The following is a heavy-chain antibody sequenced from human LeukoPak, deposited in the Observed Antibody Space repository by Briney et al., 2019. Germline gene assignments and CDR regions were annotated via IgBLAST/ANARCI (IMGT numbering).Heavy chain of an antibody. CDR1: GASISTYY. CDR2: IYYSGST. D-gene: IGHD3-22*01. CDR3: ARDQTRDSSGYFEAFDI. J-gene: IGHJ3*02. Sequence: SETLSLTCTVSGASISTYYWSWIRQPPGKGLEWIGYIYYSGSTNYNPSLKSRVTISLDTSKNQFSLRLRSVTAADTAIYYCARDQTRDSSGYFEAFDIWGQGTRVTVSS. V-gene: IGHV4-59*01.